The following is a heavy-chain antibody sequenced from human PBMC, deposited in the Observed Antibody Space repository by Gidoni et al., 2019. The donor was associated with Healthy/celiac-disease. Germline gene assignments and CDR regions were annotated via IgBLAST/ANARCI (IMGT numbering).Heavy chain of an antibody. D-gene: IGHD6-13*01. Sequence: EVQLVESGGGLLQPGGSLRLSCAASGFTFSSYRMNWVRQAPGKGLEWVTYISRSISTIYYADSVKGRLTISRDNAKNSLYLQMNSLRDEDKAVYYCAREPMTFGYSIPVGYDYWGQGTLVTVSS. CDR2: ISRSISTI. V-gene: IGHV3-48*02. CDR3: AREPMTFGYSIPVGYDY. CDR1: GFTFSSYR. J-gene: IGHJ4*02.